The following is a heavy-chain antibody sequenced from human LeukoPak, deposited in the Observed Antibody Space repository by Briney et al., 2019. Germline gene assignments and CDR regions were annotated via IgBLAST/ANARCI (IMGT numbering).Heavy chain of an antibody. V-gene: IGHV4-34*01. CDR3: ARGAQYYYYYYMDV. J-gene: IGHJ6*03. Sequence: SETLSLTCVVYGGSFSGYYWSWIRQPPGKGLEWIGEIDHSGTTNYNPSLKSRVTMSVDTSKNQFSLKLSSVTAADTAVYYCARGAQYYYYYYMDVWGKGTTVTVSS. CDR2: IDHSGTT. CDR1: GGSFSGYY.